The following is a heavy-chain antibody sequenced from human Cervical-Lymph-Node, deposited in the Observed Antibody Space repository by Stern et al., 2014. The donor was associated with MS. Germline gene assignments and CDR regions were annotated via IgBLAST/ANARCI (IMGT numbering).Heavy chain of an antibody. D-gene: IGHD1-1*01. Sequence: QVTLKESGPALVKPTQTLTLTCTFSGFSLSTSGMCVTWIRQPPGKALEWLALLDWDDDKNYNTSLKTRLTISKDTSKNHVVLTMTNMDPVDTATYYCARIPDISNSYGVDVWGQGTTVTVSS. CDR1: GFSLSTSGMC. V-gene: IGHV2-70*01. J-gene: IGHJ6*02. CDR2: LDWDDDK. CDR3: ARIPDISNSYGVDV.